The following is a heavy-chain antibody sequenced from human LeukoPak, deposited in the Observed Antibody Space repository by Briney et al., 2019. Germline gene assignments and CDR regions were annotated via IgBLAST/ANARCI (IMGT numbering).Heavy chain of an antibody. D-gene: IGHD3-9*01. J-gene: IGHJ3*02. CDR3: ARDTLPPYFGCLPLDI. Sequence: RSGGSQTLSFAASGFTINYQGMSWVRQAPGKGLEWVSGINWNGGSTGYADSVKGRFTISRDNAKNSLYLQMNSLRAEDTALYYCARDTLPPYFGCLPLDILGQGRMVGVSS. CDR1: GFTINYQG. V-gene: IGHV3-20*03. CDR2: INWNGGST.